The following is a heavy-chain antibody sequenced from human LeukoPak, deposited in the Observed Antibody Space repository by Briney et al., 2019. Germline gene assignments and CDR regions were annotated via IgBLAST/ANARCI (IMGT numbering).Heavy chain of an antibody. D-gene: IGHD6-13*01. V-gene: IGHV3-23*01. CDR3: AKGYSSSWYVYFDY. J-gene: IGHJ4*02. Sequence: GGSLRLSCAASGFTSSSYAMSWVRQAPGKGLEWASAISGSGGSTYYADSVKGRFTISRDNSKNTLYLRMNSLRAEDTAVYYCAKGYSSSWYVYFDYWGQGTLVTVSS. CDR1: GFTSSSYA. CDR2: ISGSGGST.